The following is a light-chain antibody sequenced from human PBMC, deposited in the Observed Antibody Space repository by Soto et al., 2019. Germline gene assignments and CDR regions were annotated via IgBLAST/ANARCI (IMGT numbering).Light chain of an antibody. CDR3: SLYVGNNNLV. CDR1: SSDVGDYNY. J-gene: IGLJ2*01. CDR2: EVS. Sequence: QSVLTQPPSASGSPGQSVTISCTGTSSDVGDYNYVSWYQQHPGKAPKLMIYEVSKRPSGVPDRFSGSKSGNTASLTVSGLQAEDEADYYCSLYVGNNNLVFGGGTQLTVL. V-gene: IGLV2-8*01.